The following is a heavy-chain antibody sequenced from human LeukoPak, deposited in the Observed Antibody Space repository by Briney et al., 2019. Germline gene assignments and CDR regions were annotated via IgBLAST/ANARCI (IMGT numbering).Heavy chain of an antibody. J-gene: IGHJ6*03. CDR1: GFTFSSYA. CDR3: ARVPRYYYYYMDV. CDR2: ISSNGGST. Sequence: GGSLRLSCAASGFTFSSYAMHWVRQAPGKGLEYVSAISSNGGSTYYANPVKGRFTISRDNSKNTLYLQMGSLRAEDMAVYYCARVPRYYYYYMDVWGKGTTVTVSS. V-gene: IGHV3-64*01.